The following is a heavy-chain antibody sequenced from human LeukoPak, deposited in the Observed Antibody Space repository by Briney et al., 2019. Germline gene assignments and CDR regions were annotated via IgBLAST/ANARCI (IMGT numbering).Heavy chain of an antibody. V-gene: IGHV1-69*04. J-gene: IGHJ4*02. Sequence: HEASVKVSCTASGGTFGSYAISWVRQAPGQGLEWMGRIIPILGIANYAQKFQGRVTITADKSTSTAYMELSSLRSEDTAVYYCARRRTRTYDSSGYTTPWGQGTLVTVSS. CDR2: IIPILGIA. CDR3: ARRRTRTYDSSGYTTP. D-gene: IGHD3-22*01. CDR1: GGTFGSYA.